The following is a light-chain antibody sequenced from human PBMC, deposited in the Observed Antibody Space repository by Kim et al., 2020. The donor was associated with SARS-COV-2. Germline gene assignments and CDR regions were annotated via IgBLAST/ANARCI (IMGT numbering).Light chain of an antibody. CDR2: DAA. J-gene: IGKJ2*01. Sequence: SASAGDRVTITCQASQDISNFVSWDKHKPGKAPKLLIYDAASLQTGVPARFSGSGSGTDFTITISSLQAEDIATYYCQQYDSLPVTFGQGTKLEIK. V-gene: IGKV1-33*01. CDR1: QDISNF. CDR3: QQYDSLPVT.